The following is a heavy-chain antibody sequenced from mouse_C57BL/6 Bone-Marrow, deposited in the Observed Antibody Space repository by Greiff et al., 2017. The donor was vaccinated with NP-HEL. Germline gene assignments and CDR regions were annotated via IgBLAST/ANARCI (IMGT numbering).Heavy chain of an antibody. D-gene: IGHD1-1*01. CDR2: IHPNSGST. CDR1: GYTFTSYW. CDR3: ASYYYGSPLMDY. Sequence: VQLQQPGAELVKPGASVKLSCKASGYTFTSYWMHWVKQRPGQGLEWIGMIHPNSGSTNYNEKFKSKATLTVDNSSSTAYMQLSSLTSEDSAVYYGASYYYGSPLMDYWGQGTSVTVSS. V-gene: IGHV1-64*01. J-gene: IGHJ4*01.